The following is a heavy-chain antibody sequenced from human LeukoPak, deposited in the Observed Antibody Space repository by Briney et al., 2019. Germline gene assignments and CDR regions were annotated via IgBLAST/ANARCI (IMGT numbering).Heavy chain of an antibody. CDR1: GFTFSTFW. CDR3: ARGGTYVSFY. D-gene: IGHD3-16*01. Sequence: PGGSLGLSCAASGFTFSTFWMSWVRQAPGKGLEWVANINQDGSEKYYVDSMKGRFTVSRDNAKNSLYLQMDSLRAEDTAVYYCARGGTYVSFYWGQGTLVGVCS. V-gene: IGHV3-7*01. CDR2: INQDGSEK. J-gene: IGHJ4*02.